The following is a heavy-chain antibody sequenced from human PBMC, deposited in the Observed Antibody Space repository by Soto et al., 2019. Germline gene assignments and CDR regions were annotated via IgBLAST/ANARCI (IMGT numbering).Heavy chain of an antibody. Sequence: SETQSLTCTVSGCSISSGCYYWGWIRQHPGKGLEWIGYIYYSGSTYYNPSLKSRVTISVDTSKNQFSLKLSSVTAADTAVYYCARGYYGSGYYYYGMDVWGQGTTVTVSS. J-gene: IGHJ6*02. D-gene: IGHD3-10*01. V-gene: IGHV4-31*03. CDR3: ARGYYGSGYYYYGMDV. CDR2: IYYSGST. CDR1: GCSISSGCYY.